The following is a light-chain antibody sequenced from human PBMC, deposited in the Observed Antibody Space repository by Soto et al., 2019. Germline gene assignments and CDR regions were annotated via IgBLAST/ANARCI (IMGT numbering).Light chain of an antibody. CDR2: LGS. V-gene: IGKV2-28*01. Sequence: EIVVTQSPLSLPVSPGEPASISCRSSQSLLHVSGYDYLDWYLQKPGQSPQLLIYLGSNRASGVPDRFSGSGSGTDFTLQISRVEPEDVRVYYCMQALQTPRTFGQGTTVEL. CDR3: MQALQTPRT. J-gene: IGKJ1*01. CDR1: QSLLHVSGYDY.